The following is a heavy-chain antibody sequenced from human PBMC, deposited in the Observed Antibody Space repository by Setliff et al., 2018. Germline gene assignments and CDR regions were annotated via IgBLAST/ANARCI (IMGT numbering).Heavy chain of an antibody. J-gene: IGHJ4*02. CDR1: GGSISSGGYY. V-gene: IGHV4-31*03. CDR3: ARVPNFWSGYLDY. D-gene: IGHD3-3*01. CDR2: IYYSGST. Sequence: SETLSLTCTVSGGSISSGGYYWSWIRQHPGKGLEWIGYIYYSGSTYYNPSLKSRVTISVDTSKNQFSLKLSSVTAADTAMYYCARVPNFWSGYLDYWGQGTLVTVSS.